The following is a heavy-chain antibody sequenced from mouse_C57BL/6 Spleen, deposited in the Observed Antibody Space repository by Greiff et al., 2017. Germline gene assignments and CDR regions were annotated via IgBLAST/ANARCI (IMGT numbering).Heavy chain of an antibody. CDR2: IYPSGGDT. CDR3: ARFGSSYGGFAD. D-gene: IGHD2-12*01. J-gene: IGHJ3*01. Sequence: VQLQQSGAELAKPGASVKLSCKASGYTFTSYWMHWVKQRPGQGLEWIGHIYPSGGDTKYNQKFKDKATLTADKSSSTAYMQLSSLTYEDSAVXFCARFGSSYGGFADWGKGTMVTVSA. CDR1: GYTFTSYW. V-gene: IGHV1-7*01.